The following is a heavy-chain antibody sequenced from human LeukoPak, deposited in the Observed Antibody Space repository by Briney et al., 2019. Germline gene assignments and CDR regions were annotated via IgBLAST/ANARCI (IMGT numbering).Heavy chain of an antibody. CDR1: GFTFSIYS. V-gene: IGHV3-23*01. CDR2: IDSGGRT. J-gene: IGHJ4*02. D-gene: IGHD3-10*01. CDR3: ARFGYYGSGSIDY. Sequence: GGSLRLFCVASGFTFSIYSMSWVRQAPGKGLEWVSNIDSGGRTYFGDSVKGRFTISRDDSKNTLYLQMSSLRSEDTAVYYCARFGYYGSGSIDYWGQGTLVTVSS.